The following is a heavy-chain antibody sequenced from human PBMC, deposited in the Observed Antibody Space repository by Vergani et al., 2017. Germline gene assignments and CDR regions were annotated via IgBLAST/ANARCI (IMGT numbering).Heavy chain of an antibody. CDR3: ARVSVEGDYTFDY. CDR2: IRKKVNSYTT. J-gene: IGHJ4*02. Sequence: EVQLVDSGGDLVQPGGSLRLSCAASGFTFRAYWMHWVRQAPGKGLEWVGRIRKKVNSYTTEYAASVKGRFTISRDDSRDSLYLQMNSLKTEDTAVYYCARVSVEGDYTFDYWGQGTLVTVSS. D-gene: IGHD3-3*01. V-gene: IGHV3-72*01. CDR1: GFTFRAYW.